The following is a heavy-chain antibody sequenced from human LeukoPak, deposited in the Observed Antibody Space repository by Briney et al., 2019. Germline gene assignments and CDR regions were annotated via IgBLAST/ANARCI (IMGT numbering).Heavy chain of an antibody. CDR1: GDSISSNSTA. CDR2: TYYRSKWYN. D-gene: IGHD6-19*01. Sequence: SQTLSLTCAISGDSISSNSTAWNWIRQSPSRALAWLGRTYYRSKWYNDYTVYAVSVKSRITFNPDTSKNQVSLQLNSVTPEDTAVYYCAREVAGTYAFDYWGQGTPVTVSS. CDR3: AREVAGTYAFDY. V-gene: IGHV6-1*01. J-gene: IGHJ4*02.